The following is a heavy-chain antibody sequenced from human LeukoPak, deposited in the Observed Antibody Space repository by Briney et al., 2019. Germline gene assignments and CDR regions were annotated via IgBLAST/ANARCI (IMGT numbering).Heavy chain of an antibody. D-gene: IGHD3-10*01. J-gene: IGHJ4*02. CDR1: GGSISSSSYY. V-gene: IGHV4-61*01. CDR2: IYYSGST. Sequence: PSETLSLTCTVSGGSISSSSYYWSWIRQPPGKGLEWIGYIYYSGSTNYNPSLKSRVTISVDTSKNQFSLKLSSVTAADTAVYYCASTLGGRIDYWGQGTLVTVSS. CDR3: ASTLGGRIDY.